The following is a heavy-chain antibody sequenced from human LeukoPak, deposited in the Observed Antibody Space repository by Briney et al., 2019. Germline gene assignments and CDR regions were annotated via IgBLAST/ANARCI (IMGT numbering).Heavy chain of an antibody. V-gene: IGHV3-30*02. CDR2: IRFDASNK. CDR3: ANQRRDSSSSSFRYYFDY. D-gene: IGHD6-6*01. J-gene: IGHJ4*02. Sequence: GGSLRLSCAASGFTFSTYGMHWLRQAPGKGLEWVAFIRFDASNKYYADSVKGRFSISRDNSKNTVHLQMNSLRAEDTAIYYCANQRRDSSSSSFRYYFDYWGQGTLVTVSS. CDR1: GFTFSTYG.